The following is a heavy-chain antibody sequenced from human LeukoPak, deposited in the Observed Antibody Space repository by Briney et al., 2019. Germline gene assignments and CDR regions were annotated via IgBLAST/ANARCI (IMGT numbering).Heavy chain of an antibody. J-gene: IGHJ4*02. CDR1: GFTFRSYW. Sequence: GGSLRLSCAASGFTFRSYWMTWVRQAPRKGPEWVANIKPDGSETHYVDSVKGRFTVSRDNAKNSLYLQMNSLRAEDSAIYFCARSTVAAAGDDWGQGTLVTVSS. CDR3: ARSTVAAAGDD. V-gene: IGHV3-7*01. D-gene: IGHD6-13*01. CDR2: IKPDGSET.